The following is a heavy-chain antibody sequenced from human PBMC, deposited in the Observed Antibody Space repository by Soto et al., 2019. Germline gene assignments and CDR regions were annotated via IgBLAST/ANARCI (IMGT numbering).Heavy chain of an antibody. V-gene: IGHV1-69*06. CDR1: GGTFSSYA. CDR2: IIPIFGTA. D-gene: IGHD6-13*01. CDR3: ARARIAAARDAFDI. Sequence: QVQLVQSGAEVKKPGSSVKVSCKASGGTFSSYAISWVRQAPGQGLEWMGGIIPIFGTANYAQKFQGRVTITADKSTSTAYRGLSSRRSEDRAVYYCARARIAAARDAFDIWGQGTMVPVSS. J-gene: IGHJ3*02.